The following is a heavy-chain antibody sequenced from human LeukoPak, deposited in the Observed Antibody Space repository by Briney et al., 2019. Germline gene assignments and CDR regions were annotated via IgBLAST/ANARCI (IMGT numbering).Heavy chain of an antibody. D-gene: IGHD2-2*01. J-gene: IGHJ4*02. CDR2: IYTSGNT. V-gene: IGHV4-61*02. CDR3: AREYPLFHYFDY. CDR1: GGSISSGGYY. Sequence: SQTLSLTCTVSGGSISSGGYYWSWIRQPAGKGLEWIGRIYTSGNTNYNPSLKSRATISVDTSKNQFSLELSSVTAADTAVYYCAREYPLFHYFDYWGQGTLVTVSS.